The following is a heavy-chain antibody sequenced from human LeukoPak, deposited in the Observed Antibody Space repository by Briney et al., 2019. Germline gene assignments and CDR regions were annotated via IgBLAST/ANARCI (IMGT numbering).Heavy chain of an antibody. CDR1: GFTFSDYY. J-gene: IGHJ4*02. V-gene: IGHV3-11*04. CDR2: ISSSGSTI. Sequence: GGSLRLSCAASGFTFSDYYMSWIRQAPGKGLEWVSYISSSGSTIYYADSVKGRFTISRDNAKNSLYLQMNSLRAEDTAVYYCALTPAYCGGDCYLDYWGQGTLVTVSS. D-gene: IGHD2-21*02. CDR3: ALTPAYCGGDCYLDY.